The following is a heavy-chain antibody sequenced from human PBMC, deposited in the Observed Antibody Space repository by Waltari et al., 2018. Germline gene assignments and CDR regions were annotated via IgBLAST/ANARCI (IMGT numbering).Heavy chain of an antibody. CDR1: GGSFSGYY. D-gene: IGHD7-27*01. V-gene: IGHV4-34*01. Sequence: QVQLQQWGAGLLKPSETLSLTCAVYGGSFSGYYWSWIRQPPGKGLEWIGEISHSGSTNYNPSLKSRVTISVDTSKNQFSLKLSSVTAADTAVYYCARRGRWGRAFDIWGQGTMVTVSS. J-gene: IGHJ3*02. CDR3: ARRGRWGRAFDI. CDR2: ISHSGST.